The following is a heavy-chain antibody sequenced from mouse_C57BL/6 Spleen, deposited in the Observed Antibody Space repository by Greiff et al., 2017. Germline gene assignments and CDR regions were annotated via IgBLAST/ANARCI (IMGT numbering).Heavy chain of an antibody. Sequence: QVQLKQPGAELVKPGASVKLSCKASGYTFTSYWMHWVKQRPGQGLEWIGMIHPNSGSTNYNEKFKSKATLTVDKSSSTAYMQLSSLTSEDSAVYYCAREANWAWFAYWGQGTLVTVSA. D-gene: IGHD4-1*01. CDR1: GYTFTSYW. CDR2: IHPNSGST. CDR3: AREANWAWFAY. V-gene: IGHV1-64*01. J-gene: IGHJ3*01.